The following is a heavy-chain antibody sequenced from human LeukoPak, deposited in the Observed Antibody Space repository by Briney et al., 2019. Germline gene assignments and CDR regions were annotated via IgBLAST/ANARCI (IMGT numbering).Heavy chain of an antibody. CDR3: PNHPALRPPSAP. CDR1: GGSISTTNYY. CDR2: IYSSGNT. J-gene: IGHJ5*02. Sequence: SETLSLTCTVSGGSISTTNYYWGWIRQPPGRDLEWIGSIYSSGNTYYNPSLESRVTISVDTSKNQLSLKLTSATAADTSVYSCPNHPALRPPSAPRAKGTLVTVSS. V-gene: IGHV4-39*01. D-gene: IGHD3-3*01.